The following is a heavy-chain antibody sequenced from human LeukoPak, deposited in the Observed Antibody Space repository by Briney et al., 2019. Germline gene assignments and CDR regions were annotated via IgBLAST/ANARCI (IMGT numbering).Heavy chain of an antibody. D-gene: IGHD3-10*01. Sequence: PGGSLRLSCATSGFPFTETWMHWVRQAPGKGLVWASRINSDGSSTSYADSVKGRFTISRDNAKNTLYLQMNSLRAEDTAVYYCAKEAVPYYYGSGSGVGYFDYWGQGTLVTVSS. J-gene: IGHJ4*02. V-gene: IGHV3-74*01. CDR2: INSDGSST. CDR1: GFPFTETW. CDR3: AKEAVPYYYGSGSGVGYFDY.